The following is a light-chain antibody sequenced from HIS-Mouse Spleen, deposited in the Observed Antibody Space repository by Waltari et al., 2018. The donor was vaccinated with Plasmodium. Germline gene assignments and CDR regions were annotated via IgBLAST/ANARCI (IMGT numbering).Light chain of an antibody. J-gene: IGLJ2*01. V-gene: IGLV2-23*01. CDR1: SSDVGSYNL. CDR2: EGS. Sequence: QSALTQPASVSVSPGQSITISCTGTSSDVGSYNLVSWYQQHPGKAPKLMIYEGSKRASGVSNRFAGSESGNTASLTLAGLQAEDEADYYCCSYAGSSTYVVFGGGTKLTVL. CDR3: CSYAGSSTYVV.